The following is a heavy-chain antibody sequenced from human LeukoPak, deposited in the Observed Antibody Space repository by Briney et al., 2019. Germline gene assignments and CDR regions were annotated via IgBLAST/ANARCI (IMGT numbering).Heavy chain of an antibody. CDR1: GFTFSSYS. J-gene: IGHJ4*02. V-gene: IGHV3-21*01. D-gene: IGHD1-26*01. Sequence: TGGSLRLSCAASGFTFSSYSMNWVRQAPGKGLEWVSSISSSSSYIYYADSVKGRFTISRDNAKNSLYLQMNSLRAEDTAVYYCARSKWEVPFDYWGQGTLVTVSS. CDR2: ISSSSSYI. CDR3: ARSKWEVPFDY.